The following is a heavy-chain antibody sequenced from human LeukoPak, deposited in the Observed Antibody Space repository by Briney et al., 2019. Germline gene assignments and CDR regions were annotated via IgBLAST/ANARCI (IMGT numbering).Heavy chain of an antibody. J-gene: IGHJ4*02. CDR1: GFTFSSYW. V-gene: IGHV3-7*01. D-gene: IGHD5-12*01. CDR2: IKQDGSDK. CDR3: VRGGYYSDC. Sequence: GGSLRLSCAASGFTFSSYWMSWVRQAPGKGLEWVANIKQDGSDKNYVDSVKGRFTISRDNAKNSLSLQMNSLGAEDTAVYFCVRGGYYSDCWGQGILVTVSS.